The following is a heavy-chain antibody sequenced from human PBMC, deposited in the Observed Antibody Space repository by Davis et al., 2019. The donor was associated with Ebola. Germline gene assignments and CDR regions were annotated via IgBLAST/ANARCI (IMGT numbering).Heavy chain of an antibody. CDR2: INPNSGGT. CDR3: ARDRVTMLRGVIITGNWFDP. D-gene: IGHD3-10*01. V-gene: IGHV1-2*06. CDR1: GYTFTGYY. J-gene: IGHJ5*02. Sequence: AASVKVSCKASGYTFTGYYIHWVRQAPGQGLEWMGRINPNSGGTNYAQKFQGRVTMTRDTSISTAYMELSRLRSDDTAVYYCARDRVTMLRGVIITGNWFDPWGQGTLVTVSS.